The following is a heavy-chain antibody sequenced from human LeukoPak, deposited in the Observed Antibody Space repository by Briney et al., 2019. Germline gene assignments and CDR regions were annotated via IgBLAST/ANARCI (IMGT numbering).Heavy chain of an antibody. V-gene: IGHV1-18*01. J-gene: IGHJ3*02. CDR3: ARPLLWFGELSAFDI. Sequence: ASVKVSCKASGYTFTSYGVTWVRQAPGQGLEWMGWISGYSGNTDYARKLQGRVTMTTDTSTSTAYMELRSLRSDDTAVYYCARPLLWFGELSAFDIWGQGTMVTVSS. D-gene: IGHD3-10*01. CDR2: ISGYSGNT. CDR1: GYTFTSYG.